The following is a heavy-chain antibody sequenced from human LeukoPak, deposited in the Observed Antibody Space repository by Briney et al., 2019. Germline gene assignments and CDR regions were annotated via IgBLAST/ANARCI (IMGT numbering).Heavy chain of an antibody. CDR2: IYYSGST. J-gene: IGHJ5*02. CDR1: GCSFSSSSKY. Sequence: SETLSLTCTVSGCSFSSSSKYWGWIRQPPGKGLDWIGSIYYSGSTYYNPSLKSRVTISVDTSKNQCSVKMSFLTAADKGGYHCGSLVGTMDRGVTIGGWFEPGGERTRVSVSS. D-gene: IGHD3-10*01. V-gene: IGHV4-39*01. CDR3: GSLVGTMDRGVTIGGWFEP.